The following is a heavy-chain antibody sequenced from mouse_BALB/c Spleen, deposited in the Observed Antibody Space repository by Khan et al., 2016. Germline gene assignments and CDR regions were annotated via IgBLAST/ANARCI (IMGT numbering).Heavy chain of an antibody. V-gene: IGHV1-34*02. J-gene: IGHJ4*01. D-gene: IGHD1-1*01. CDR2: LNPNNGGT. CDR1: AYSFTGYY. Sequence: IQLVQSGPDLVKSGASVKISCKASAYSFTGYYMDWVKQSHGKSLEWIGRLNPNNGGTSYKQNFKGKAILTVDKSSTTAYMELRSLTSEDSAVYYCLRDAMDYWGQGTSVTVSS. CDR3: LRDAMDY.